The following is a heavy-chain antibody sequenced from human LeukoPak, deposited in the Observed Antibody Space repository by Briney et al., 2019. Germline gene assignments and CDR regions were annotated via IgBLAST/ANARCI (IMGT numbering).Heavy chain of an antibody. CDR2: IYYSGST. CDR3: ARAGSSGWPYYYGMDV. Sequence: PSQTLSLTCTVSGGSISSYYWSWIRQPPGKGLEWIGYIYYSGSTNYNPSLKSRVTISVDTSKNQFSLKLSSVTAADTAVYYCARAGSSGWPYYYGMDVWGQGTTVTVSS. J-gene: IGHJ6*02. D-gene: IGHD6-19*01. V-gene: IGHV4-59*01. CDR1: GGSISSYY.